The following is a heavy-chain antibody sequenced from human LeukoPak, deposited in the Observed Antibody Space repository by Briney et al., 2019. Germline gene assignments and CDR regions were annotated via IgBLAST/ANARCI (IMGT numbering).Heavy chain of an antibody. CDR2: INHSGST. CDR1: GGSFSGYY. D-gene: IGHD2-21*01. V-gene: IGHV4-34*01. J-gene: IGHJ3*02. CDR3: ARGSITYGDYHDAFDI. Sequence: PSETLSLTCAVYGGSFSGYYWSWIRQPPGKGLEWIGEINHSGSTNYNPSLKSRVTISVDTSKNQFSLKLSSVTAADTAVYYCARGSITYGDYHDAFDIWGQGTMVTVSS.